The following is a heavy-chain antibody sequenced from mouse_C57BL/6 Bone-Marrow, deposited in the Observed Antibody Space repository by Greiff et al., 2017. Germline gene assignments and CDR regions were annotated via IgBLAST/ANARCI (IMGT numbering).Heavy chain of an antibody. CDR2: FHPYNDDT. CDR1: GYTFTTYP. V-gene: IGHV1-47*01. Sequence: QVQLKESGAELVKPGASVKMSCKASGYTFTTYPIEWMKQNHGKSLEWIGNFHPYNDDTKYNEKFKGKATLTVEKSSSTVYLELCRLTSDDSAVYYCARAIYDGYYGVAYWGQGTLVTVSA. J-gene: IGHJ3*01. D-gene: IGHD2-3*01. CDR3: ARAIYDGYYGVAY.